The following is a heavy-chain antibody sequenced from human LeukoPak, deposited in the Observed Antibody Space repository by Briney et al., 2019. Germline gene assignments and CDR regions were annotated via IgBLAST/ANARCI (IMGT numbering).Heavy chain of an antibody. V-gene: IGHV3-53*01. CDR3: ATNRIYYFDY. J-gene: IGHJ4*02. D-gene: IGHD2/OR15-2a*01. CDR1: GFTVSSNY. CDR2: VYSGGST. Sequence: PGGSLRLSCAASGFTVSSNYMSWVRQAPGKGLEGVSGVYSGGSTYYADSVKGRFTISRDNSKNTLYLQMNSLRAEDTDVYYCATNRIYYFDYWGQGTLDTVSS.